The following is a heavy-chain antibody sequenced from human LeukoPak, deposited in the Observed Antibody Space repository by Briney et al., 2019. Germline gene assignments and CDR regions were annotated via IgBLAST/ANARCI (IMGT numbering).Heavy chain of an antibody. CDR3: ARFRGFGYSSSSGY. D-gene: IGHD6-6*01. V-gene: IGHV3-7*01. J-gene: IGHJ4*02. CDR2: IKQDGSEK. CDR1: GFTFSSYW. Sequence: PGGSLRLSCAASGFTFSSYWMSWVRQAPGKGLEWVANIKQDGSEKYYVDSVKGRFTISRDNAKNSLYLQMNSLRAEDTAVYYCARFRGFGYSSSSGYWGQGTLVTVSS.